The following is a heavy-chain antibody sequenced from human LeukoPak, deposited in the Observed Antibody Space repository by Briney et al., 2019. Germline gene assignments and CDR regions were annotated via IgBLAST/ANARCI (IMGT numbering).Heavy chain of an antibody. V-gene: IGHV3-7*02. Sequence: GGSLRLSCAASGFTFSSYWMSWVRQAPGEGLEWVANIKHDGSETNYVDSVKGRFTISRDNAKNSLHLQMNSLRVEDTAVYYCAKNGGPHGMDVWGQGTTVTVSS. CDR2: IKHDGSET. CDR1: GFTFSSYW. J-gene: IGHJ6*02. CDR3: AKNGGPHGMDV. D-gene: IGHD3-16*01.